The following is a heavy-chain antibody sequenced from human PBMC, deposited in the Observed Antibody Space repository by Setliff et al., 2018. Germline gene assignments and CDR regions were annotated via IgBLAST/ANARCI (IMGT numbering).Heavy chain of an antibody. Sequence: RASVKVSCKASGYTFSDYGVSWVRQAPGQGLEWLGWISPYSGNSYSAPKFQGRLFLTTDTSAATAYLDLRSLRSDDTAVYYCLRDRPYSNSPEYSFDVWGQGTTVTVSS. D-gene: IGHD6-6*01. V-gene: IGHV1-18*01. CDR3: LRDRPYSNSPEYSFDV. CDR1: GYTFSDYG. J-gene: IGHJ3*01. CDR2: ISPYSGNS.